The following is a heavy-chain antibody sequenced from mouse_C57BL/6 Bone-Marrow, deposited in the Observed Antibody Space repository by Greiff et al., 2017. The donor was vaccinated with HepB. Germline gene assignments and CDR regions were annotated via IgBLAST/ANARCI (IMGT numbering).Heavy chain of an antibody. Sequence: QVQQQQSGAELVKPGASVKMSCKASGYTFTTYPIEWMKQNHGKSLEWIGNFHPYNDDTKYNEKFKGKATLTVEKSSSTVYLELSRLTSDDSAVYYCARGDYGSSYWYFDVWGTGTTVTVSS. J-gene: IGHJ1*03. V-gene: IGHV1-47*01. CDR1: GYTFTTYP. CDR3: ARGDYGSSYWYFDV. D-gene: IGHD1-1*01. CDR2: FHPYNDDT.